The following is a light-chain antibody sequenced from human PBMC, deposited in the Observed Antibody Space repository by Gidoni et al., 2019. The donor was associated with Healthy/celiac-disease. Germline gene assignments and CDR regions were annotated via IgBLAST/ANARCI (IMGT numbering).Light chain of an antibody. CDR3: QQYNNWPPVT. V-gene: IGKV3-15*01. J-gene: IGKJ1*01. CDR2: GAS. CDR1: QSVSSN. Sequence: EIVMTPSPATLSVSPGERATLSCRASQSVSSNLAWYQQKPGQAPRLLIYGASTMATGIPARFSGSGSGTEFTLTISSLQSEDFAVYYCQQYNNWPPVTFGQGTKVEIK.